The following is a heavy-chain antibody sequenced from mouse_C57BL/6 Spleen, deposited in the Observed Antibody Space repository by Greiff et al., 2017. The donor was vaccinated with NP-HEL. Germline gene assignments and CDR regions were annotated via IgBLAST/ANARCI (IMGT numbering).Heavy chain of an antibody. D-gene: IGHD1-1*01. CDR3: ARSEGDGSSYVFAY. J-gene: IGHJ3*01. Sequence: QVQLQQPGAELVKPGASVKLSCKASGYTFPSYWMQWVKQRPGQGLEWIGEIDPSDSYTNYNQKFKGKATLTVDTSPSTAYMQLSSLTSEDSAVYYCARSEGDGSSYVFAYWGQGTLVTVSA. CDR1: GYTFPSYW. CDR2: IDPSDSYT. V-gene: IGHV1-50*01.